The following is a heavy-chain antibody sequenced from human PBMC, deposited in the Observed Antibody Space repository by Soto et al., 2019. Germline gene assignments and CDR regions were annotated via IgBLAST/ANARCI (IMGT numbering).Heavy chain of an antibody. J-gene: IGHJ4*02. D-gene: IGHD6-19*01. CDR2: IYWDDGK. V-gene: IGHV2-5*02. Sequence: QITLKESGPTLVKPTQTLTLTCTLSEFSLRTSGVGVGWIRQPPGKALEWLALIYWDDGKHYSPSLKSRLTITKDTSKNQVVLTMTNMDPVDTATYYCAHRLGIAVTAHFDYWGQGTLVTVSS. CDR1: EFSLRTSGVG. CDR3: AHRLGIAVTAHFDY.